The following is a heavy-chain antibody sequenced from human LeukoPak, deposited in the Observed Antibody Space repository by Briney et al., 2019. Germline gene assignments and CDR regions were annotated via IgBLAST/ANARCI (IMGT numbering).Heavy chain of an antibody. Sequence: GGSLRLSCAASGFTFSSYGMHWVRQAPGKGLEWVAFIRYDGSNKYYADSVKGRFTISRDNSKNTLYLQMNSLRVEDTAVYYCAKDDRYCSGGSCYPYYYYYVDVWGTGTTVTISS. CDR2: IRYDGSNK. V-gene: IGHV3-30*02. CDR3: AKDDRYCSGGSCYPYYYYYVDV. D-gene: IGHD2-15*01. CDR1: GFTFSSYG. J-gene: IGHJ6*03.